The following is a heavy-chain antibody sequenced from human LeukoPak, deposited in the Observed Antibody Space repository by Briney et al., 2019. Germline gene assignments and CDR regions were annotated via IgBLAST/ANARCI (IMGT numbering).Heavy chain of an antibody. D-gene: IGHD5-18*01. V-gene: IGHV3-66*01. CDR2: FYSGGST. J-gene: IGHJ4*02. CDR1: GFTVSSKY. Sequence: GGSLRLSCAASGFTVSSKYMGWVRQAPGKGLEWVSVFYSGGSTFYADSVKGRFTTSRDSSKNTLYLQMNSLRVEDTAVYYCARAGVDAGYSYGGDFFDSWGQGTLVTVSS. CDR3: ARAGVDAGYSYGGDFFDS.